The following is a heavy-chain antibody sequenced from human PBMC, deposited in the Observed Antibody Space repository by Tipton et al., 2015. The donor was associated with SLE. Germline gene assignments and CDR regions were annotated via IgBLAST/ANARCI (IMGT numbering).Heavy chain of an antibody. Sequence: TLSLTCNVSGGSMTGQYWSWIRQPPGKGLEWIGYIYYSGSTNYDPSLKSRVTISLDTSNNQFSLRLSSVTAADTAVYYCGVFDSSGYYESAPDYWGQGTLVTVSS. J-gene: IGHJ4*02. CDR3: GVFDSSGYYESAPDY. CDR2: IYYSGST. V-gene: IGHV4-59*11. D-gene: IGHD3-22*01. CDR1: GGSMTGQY.